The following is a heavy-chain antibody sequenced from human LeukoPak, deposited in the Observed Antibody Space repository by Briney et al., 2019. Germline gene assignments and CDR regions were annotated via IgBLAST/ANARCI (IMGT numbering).Heavy chain of an antibody. V-gene: IGHV4-59*06. J-gene: IGHJ4*02. CDR3: ARGLARFHGSASDY. CDR2: IYYSGSA. D-gene: IGHD2-2*03. CDR1: GGSISTYY. Sequence: SETLSLTCTVSGGSISTYYWSWIRQPPGKGLEWIGYIYYSGSAYYNPSLKSRVTISVDTSKNQFSLKPSSVTAADTAVYYCARGLARFHGSASDYWGQGALVTVSS.